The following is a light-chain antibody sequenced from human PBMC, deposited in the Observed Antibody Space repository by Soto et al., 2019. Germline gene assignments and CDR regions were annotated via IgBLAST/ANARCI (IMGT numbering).Light chain of an antibody. J-gene: IGKJ1*01. Sequence: DIQMTQSPSSLSASVGDRVTISCRASQGIRNFLAWYQQKPGKVPKLLIYAASTLQSRVPSRFSGSGSGTDFTLTISSLQPEDFATYYCQQSYSTPITFGQGTKVDIK. CDR1: QGIRNF. V-gene: IGKV1-27*01. CDR3: QQSYSTPIT. CDR2: AAS.